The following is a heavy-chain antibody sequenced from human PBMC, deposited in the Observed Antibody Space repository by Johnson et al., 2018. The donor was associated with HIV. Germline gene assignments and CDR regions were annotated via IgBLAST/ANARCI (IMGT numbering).Heavy chain of an antibody. CDR2: IWYDGSNK. J-gene: IGHJ3*01. Sequence: VQLVESGGGVVHPGRSLRLSCAASGFTFSSYGMHWVRQAPGKGLEWVAVIWYDGSNKYYAESVKGRFTVSRDNSKNTLYMQMNSLRTEDTAVYYCAREGGGTWFWGQGTMVTVSS. V-gene: IGHV3-33*01. CDR3: AREGGGTWF. D-gene: IGHD1-1*01. CDR1: GFTFSSYG.